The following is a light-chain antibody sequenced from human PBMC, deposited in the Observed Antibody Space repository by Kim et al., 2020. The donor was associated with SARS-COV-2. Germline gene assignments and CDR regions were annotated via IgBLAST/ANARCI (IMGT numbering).Light chain of an antibody. CDR3: SSRDSTGDHVV. CDR1: SLRKYY. CDR2: GKY. V-gene: IGLV3-19*01. Sequence: ALGQTDTLTCPGHSLRKYYAAWYQQRPGQAPTRVLYGKYDRPSGIPDRFSGSASGNTASLTITGAQAEDDGDYYCSSRDSTGDHVVFGGGTQLTVL. J-gene: IGLJ3*02.